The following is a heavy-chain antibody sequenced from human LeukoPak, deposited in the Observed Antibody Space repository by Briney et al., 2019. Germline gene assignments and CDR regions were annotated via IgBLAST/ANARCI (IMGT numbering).Heavy chain of an antibody. J-gene: IGHJ5*02. CDR2: INTNTGNP. CDR3: ARDHQCRPYYYDSSGSPRWFDP. Sequence: ASVTVSFTASGGTFTIYAISWVRQAPGQGLEWMGWINTNTGNPTYPQGFTGRFVFSLDTSVSTAYLQISSLKAEDTAVYYCARDHQCRPYYYDSSGSPRWFDPWGQGTLVTVSS. CDR1: GGTFTIYA. D-gene: IGHD3-22*01. V-gene: IGHV7-4-1*02.